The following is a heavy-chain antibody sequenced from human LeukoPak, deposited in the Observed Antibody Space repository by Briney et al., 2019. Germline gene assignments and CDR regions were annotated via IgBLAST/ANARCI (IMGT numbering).Heavy chain of an antibody. CDR2: INPSIGTT. J-gene: IGHJ4*02. V-gene: IGHV1-46*01. CDR3: AKIVGATNGYFDY. Sequence: ASVKVSCKASGYTFTNYYIHWVRQAPGQGLEWMGIINPSIGTTSYAQKFQGRITMTRGTSTSTVYMELSSLRSEDTAVYYCAKIVGATNGYFDYWGQGTLVTVSS. D-gene: IGHD1-26*01. CDR1: GYTFTNYY.